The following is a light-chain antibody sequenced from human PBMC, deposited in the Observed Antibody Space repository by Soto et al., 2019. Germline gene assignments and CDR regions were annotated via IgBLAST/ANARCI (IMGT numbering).Light chain of an antibody. J-gene: IGLJ3*02. V-gene: IGLV8-61*01. CDR2: STN. CDR3: VLYMGSGFWV. Sequence: QAVVTQEPSFSVSPGGTVTLTCGLSSGSVSTSYYPSWYQQTPGQAPRTLIYSTNTRSSGVPDRFSGSILGNKAALTITGAQADDESDYYWVLYMGSGFWVFGGGTKVTVL. CDR1: SGSVSTSYY.